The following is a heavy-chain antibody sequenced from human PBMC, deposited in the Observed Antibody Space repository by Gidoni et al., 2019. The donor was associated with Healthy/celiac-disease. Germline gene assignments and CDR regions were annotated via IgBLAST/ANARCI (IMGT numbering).Heavy chain of an antibody. Sequence: EVQLVESGGGLVQPGGSLRLSCSASGFTVSSNYMSWVRQAPGKGLEWVSVIYGGGSTYYADTVKGRFTISRDNSKNTLYLQMNSLRAEDTAVYYCAGAYSSSSPIYYYYGMDVWGQGTTVTVSS. CDR2: IYGGGST. CDR1: GFTVSSNY. D-gene: IGHD6-13*01. J-gene: IGHJ6*02. CDR3: AGAYSSSSPIYYYYGMDV. V-gene: IGHV3-66*01.